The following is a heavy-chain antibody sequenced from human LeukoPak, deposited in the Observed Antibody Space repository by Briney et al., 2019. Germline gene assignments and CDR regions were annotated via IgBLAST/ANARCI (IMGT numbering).Heavy chain of an antibody. CDR1: GFTFSSYA. D-gene: IGHD3-10*01. CDR3: AKPPYGSGSYEYFDY. Sequence: GGSLRLSCAASGFTFSSYAMSWVRQAPGKGLEWVSAISGSGGSTYYADSVKGRFTISRDSSKNTLYLQMNSLRAEDTAVYYCAKPPYGSGSYEYFDYWGQGTLVTVSS. J-gene: IGHJ4*02. CDR2: ISGSGGST. V-gene: IGHV3-23*01.